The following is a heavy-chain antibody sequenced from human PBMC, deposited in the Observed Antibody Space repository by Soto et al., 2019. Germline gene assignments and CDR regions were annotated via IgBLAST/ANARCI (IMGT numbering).Heavy chain of an antibody. V-gene: IGHV3-7*01. J-gene: IGHJ3*02. Sequence: SLRLSCAASGFTFSSYWMSWVRQAPGKGLEWVANIKQDGSEKYYVDSVKGRFTISRDNAKNSLYLQMNSLRAEDTAVYYCARDGYGDYGSAFDIWGQGTMVTVSS. CDR3: ARDGYGDYGSAFDI. CDR2: IKQDGSEK. D-gene: IGHD4-17*01. CDR1: GFTFSSYW.